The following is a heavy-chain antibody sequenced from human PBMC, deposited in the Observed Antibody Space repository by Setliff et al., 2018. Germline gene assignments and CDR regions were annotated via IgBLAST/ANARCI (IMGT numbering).Heavy chain of an antibody. Sequence: PSETLSLTCIVSGGYIGSTSYYWGWIRQPPGKGLEWIGSIHFRGTTYYKPSLNSQGTISVDTSKNQFSLNLNSVTAADTAVYYCARVGVTSGWAYWGLGTLVTV. D-gene: IGHD6-19*01. CDR1: GGYIGSTSYY. V-gene: IGHV4-39*01. CDR3: ARVGVTSGWAY. J-gene: IGHJ4*02. CDR2: IHFRGTT.